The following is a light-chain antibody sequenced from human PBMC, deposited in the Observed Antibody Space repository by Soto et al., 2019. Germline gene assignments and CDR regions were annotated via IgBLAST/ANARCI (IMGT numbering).Light chain of an antibody. Sequence: VLAQPPSVSAAPGQMVTISCSGSSSNIGNNYVSWYQQLPGTAPKLLIYDNSKRPSGIPDRFSGFKSGASATLGITGLQPGDEADYYCGAWDTSLRAVLFGGGTKVTVL. J-gene: IGLJ2*01. CDR2: DNS. V-gene: IGLV1-51*01. CDR3: GAWDTSLRAVL. CDR1: SSNIGNNY.